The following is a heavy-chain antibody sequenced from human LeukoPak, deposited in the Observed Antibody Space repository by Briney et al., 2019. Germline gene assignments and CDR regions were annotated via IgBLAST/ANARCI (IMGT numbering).Heavy chain of an antibody. V-gene: IGHV1-18*01. CDR2: ISAYNGNT. J-gene: IGHJ3*02. CDR3: ARDQSVRLLQTSSSYFKHVFAI. Sequence: GASVKVSCKTSGYTFTNYGISWVRQAPGLGLEWMGWISAYNGNTNYAQKVQGRVTMTTDTSTSTAYMELRSLRFDDTAVYYCARDQSVRLLQTSSSYFKHVFAIWGQGSMVTVSS. CDR1: GYTFTNYG. D-gene: IGHD6-6*01.